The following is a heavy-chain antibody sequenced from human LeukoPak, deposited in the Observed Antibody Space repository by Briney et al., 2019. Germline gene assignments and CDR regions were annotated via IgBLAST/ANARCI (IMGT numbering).Heavy chain of an antibody. V-gene: IGHV3-53*04. D-gene: IGHD1-1*01. CDR3: ARNANYYYYYGMDV. CDR1: GFTVSSNY. J-gene: IGHJ6*02. Sequence: GGSLRLSCAASGFTVSSNYMRWVRQAPGKGLEWVSVIYSGGSTYYADSVKGRFTISRHNSKNTLYLQMNSLRAEDTAVYYCARNANYYYYYGMDVWGQGTTVTVSS. CDR2: IYSGGST.